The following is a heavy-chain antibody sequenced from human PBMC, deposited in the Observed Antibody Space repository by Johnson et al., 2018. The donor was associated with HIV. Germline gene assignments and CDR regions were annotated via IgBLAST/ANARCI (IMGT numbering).Heavy chain of an antibody. CDR2: IRYDGSNK. D-gene: IGHD6-19*01. V-gene: IGHV3-30*02. J-gene: IGHJ3*02. CDR3: TTWYWLVSEAFDI. Sequence: QVQLVESGGGVVQPGGSLRLSCAASGFTFSSYGMHLVRQAPGKGLEWVAFIRYDGSNKYYADSVKGRFTISRDNSKNTLYLQMNSLRTEDTAVYYCTTWYWLVSEAFDIWGQGTMVTVSS. CDR1: GFTFSSYG.